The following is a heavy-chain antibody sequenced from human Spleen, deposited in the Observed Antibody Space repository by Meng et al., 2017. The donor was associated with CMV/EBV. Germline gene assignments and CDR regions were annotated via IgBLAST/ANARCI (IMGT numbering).Heavy chain of an antibody. D-gene: IGHD5-18*01. Sequence: YTFTSYDINWVRQAPGQGLEWMGIINPSGGSTSYAQKFQGRVTMIRDTSTSTVYMELSSLRSEDTAVYYCARGYNYDSGGQGYFDRWGQGTLVTVSS. V-gene: IGHV1-46*01. CDR2: INPSGGST. J-gene: IGHJ4*02. CDR1: YTFTSYD. CDR3: ARGYNYDSGGQGYFDR.